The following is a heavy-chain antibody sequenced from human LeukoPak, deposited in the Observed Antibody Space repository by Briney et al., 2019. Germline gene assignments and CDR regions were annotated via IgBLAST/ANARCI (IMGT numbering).Heavy chain of an antibody. J-gene: IGHJ6*02. CDR2: IIPIFGTA. CDR1: GGTFSSYA. Sequence: SVKVSCKASGGTFSSYAISWVRQAPGQGLEWMGGIIPIFGTANYAQKFQGRVTITADESTSTAYMELSSLRSEDTAVYCCATEKAGLMDVWGQGTTVTVSS. V-gene: IGHV1-69*13. CDR3: ATEKAGLMDV. D-gene: IGHD2-15*01.